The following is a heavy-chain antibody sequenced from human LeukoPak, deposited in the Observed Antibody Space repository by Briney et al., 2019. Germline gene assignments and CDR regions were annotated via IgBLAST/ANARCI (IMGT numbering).Heavy chain of an antibody. Sequence: ASVKVSCKASGYTFTSYYMHWVRQAPGQGLEWMGIINPSGGSTSYAQKFQGRVTMTRDMSTSTVYMELSSLRSEDTAVYYCARDYYYDSSGYLSGWFDPWGQGTLVTVSS. CDR3: ARDYYYDSSGYLSGWFDP. V-gene: IGHV1-46*01. CDR2: INPSGGST. J-gene: IGHJ5*02. D-gene: IGHD3-22*01. CDR1: GYTFTSYY.